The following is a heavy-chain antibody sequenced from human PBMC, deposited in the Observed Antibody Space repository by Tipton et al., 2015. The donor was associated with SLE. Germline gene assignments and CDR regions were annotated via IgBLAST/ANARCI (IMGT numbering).Heavy chain of an antibody. J-gene: IGHJ5*02. V-gene: IGHV3-30-3*01. CDR1: GFTFSSYA. CDR3: ARGFKLGIEGWFDP. D-gene: IGHD7-27*01. CDR2: ISYDGSNK. Sequence: SLRLSCAASGFTFSSYAMHWVRQAPGKGLEWVAVISYDGSNKYYADSVKGRFTISRDNSKNTLYLQMNSLRAEDTAVYYCARGFKLGIEGWFDPWGQGTLVTVSS.